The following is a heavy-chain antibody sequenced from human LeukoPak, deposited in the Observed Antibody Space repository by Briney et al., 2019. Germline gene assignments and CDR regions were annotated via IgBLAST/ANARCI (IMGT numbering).Heavy chain of an antibody. CDR1: GFTFSSYW. Sequence: GGSLRLSCAASGFTFSSYWMSWVRQAPGKGLEWVANIKQDGSEKYYVDSVKGRSTISRDNAKNSLYLQMNSLRAEGTAVYYCARDDCSSISCYHNWFDPWGQGTLVTVSS. J-gene: IGHJ5*02. CDR3: ARDDCSSISCYHNWFDP. CDR2: IKQDGSEK. V-gene: IGHV3-7*01. D-gene: IGHD2-2*01.